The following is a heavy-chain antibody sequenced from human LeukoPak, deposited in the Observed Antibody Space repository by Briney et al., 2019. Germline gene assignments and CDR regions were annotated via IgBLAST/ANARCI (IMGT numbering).Heavy chain of an antibody. Sequence: ASVKVSCKASGYTFTSYYMHWVRQAPGQGLEWMGIINPSGGSTNYAQKFQGRVTITADESTSTAYMELSSLRSEDTAVYYCARDPWFDPWGQGTLVTVSS. CDR2: INPSGGST. CDR3: ARDPWFDP. V-gene: IGHV1-46*01. CDR1: GYTFTSYY. J-gene: IGHJ5*02.